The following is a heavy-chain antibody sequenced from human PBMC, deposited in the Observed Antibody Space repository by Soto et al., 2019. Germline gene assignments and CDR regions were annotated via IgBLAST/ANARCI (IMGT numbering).Heavy chain of an antibody. D-gene: IGHD5-12*01. Sequence: EVQLLESGGGLVQPGGSLRLSCAASGFTFSRYAMSWVRQAPGKGLEWVAGFSVSGGSTYYAESVKGRFTISRDNAKNSLYLQMNSLRAEDTAVYYCARLNRDSGYDYVYYYYGMDVWGQGTTVTVSS. J-gene: IGHJ6*02. CDR1: GFTFSRYA. V-gene: IGHV3-23*01. CDR2: FSVSGGST. CDR3: ARLNRDSGYDYVYYYYGMDV.